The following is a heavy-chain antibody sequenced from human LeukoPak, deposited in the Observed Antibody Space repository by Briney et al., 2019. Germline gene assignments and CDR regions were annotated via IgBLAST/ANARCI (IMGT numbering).Heavy chain of an antibody. J-gene: IGHJ4*02. D-gene: IGHD3-22*01. CDR2: ISSSKNYI. Sequence: GGSLRLSCAASGFTFSSYSMNWVRQAPGKGLEWVSYISSSKNYIFYADSVKGRFTISRDNAKNSLYLQMNSLRAEDTAVYYCARDPYYYDSSGYYGEGFDYWGQGTLVTVSS. V-gene: IGHV3-21*01. CDR1: GFTFSSYS. CDR3: ARDPYYYDSSGYYGEGFDY.